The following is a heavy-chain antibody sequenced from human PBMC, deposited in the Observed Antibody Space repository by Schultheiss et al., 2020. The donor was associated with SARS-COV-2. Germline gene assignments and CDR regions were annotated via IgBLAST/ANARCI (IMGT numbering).Heavy chain of an antibody. D-gene: IGHD2-2*01. CDR3: ASTLGPYCSSTSCYDRGDV. Sequence: SQTLSLTCTVSGGSISSGGYYWGWIRQHPGKGLEWIGYIYYSGSTYYNPSLKSRVTISVDTSKNQFSLKLSSVTAADTAVYYCASTLGPYCSSTSCYDRGDVWGKGTTVTVSS. CDR1: GGSISSGGYY. CDR2: IYYSGST. J-gene: IGHJ6*04. V-gene: IGHV4-31*03.